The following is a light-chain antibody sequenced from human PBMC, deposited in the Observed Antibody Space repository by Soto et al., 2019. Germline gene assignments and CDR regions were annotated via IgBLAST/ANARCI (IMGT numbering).Light chain of an antibody. Sequence: QSVLTQPASVSGSPGQSIAISCIGVSTDADGHDYVSWYQQHPGQASKVVIFDVNNRPSGVSDRFSGSKSGSTASLTISGLQAEDEADYYCSSYTASSPFYLFGTGTKLTV. V-gene: IGLV2-14*03. CDR3: SSYTASSPFYL. J-gene: IGLJ1*01. CDR2: DVN. CDR1: STDADGHDY.